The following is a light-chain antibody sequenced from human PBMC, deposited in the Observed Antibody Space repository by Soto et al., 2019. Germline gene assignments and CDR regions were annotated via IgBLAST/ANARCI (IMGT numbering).Light chain of an antibody. V-gene: IGLV2-11*01. J-gene: IGLJ2*01. Sequence: QSVLTQPPSVSGSPGQSVTISCTGTSSDVGGYNFVSWYQQQPGKAPKFMIYDVTKRPSGVPDRFSGSKSGNTASLTISGLQAGDEGDYYCCSYAGSYTVVFGGGTKLTVL. CDR2: DVT. CDR1: SSDVGGYNF. CDR3: CSYAGSYTVV.